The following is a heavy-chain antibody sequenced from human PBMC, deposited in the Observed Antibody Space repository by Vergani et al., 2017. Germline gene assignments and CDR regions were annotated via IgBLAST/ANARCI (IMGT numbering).Heavy chain of an antibody. CDR1: GYTFTGYY. J-gene: IGHJ4*02. D-gene: IGHD6-13*01. Sequence: QVQLVQSGAEVKKSGASVKVSCKASGYTFTGYYMHWVRQTPGQGLEWMGWINPNSGGTNYAQKFQGRVTMTRDTSISTAYMELSRLRSDDTAVYYCARISSWYSRGDFDYWGQGTLVTVSS. CDR3: ARISSWYSRGDFDY. CDR2: INPNSGGT. V-gene: IGHV1-2*02.